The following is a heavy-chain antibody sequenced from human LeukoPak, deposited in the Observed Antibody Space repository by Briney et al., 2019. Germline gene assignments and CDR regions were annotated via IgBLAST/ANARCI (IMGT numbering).Heavy chain of an antibody. J-gene: IGHJ6*02. CDR2: ISYDGSNK. Sequence: GRSLRLSCAASGFTFSSYAMHWVRQAPGKGLEWVAVISYDGSNKYYADSVKGRFTISRDNSKNTLYLQMNSLRAEDTAVYYCARDRPQRYDILTGYYGVFYYYGMDVWGQGTTVTVSS. CDR1: GFTFSSYA. D-gene: IGHD3-9*01. CDR3: ARDRPQRYDILTGYYGVFYYYGMDV. V-gene: IGHV3-30-3*01.